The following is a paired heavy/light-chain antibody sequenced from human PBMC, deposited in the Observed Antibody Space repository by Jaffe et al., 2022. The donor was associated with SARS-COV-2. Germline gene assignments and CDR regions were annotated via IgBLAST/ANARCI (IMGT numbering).Light chain of an antibody. CDR2: NTN. V-gene: IGLV8-61*01. J-gene: IGLJ3*02. CDR1: SGSVSSGHY. CDR3: ALYLGGGISV. Sequence: QTVVTQEPSFSVSPGGTVTLTCALSSGSVSSGHYPSWCQQTPGQAPRTLIYNTNSRSSGVPDRFSGSILGSKAALTITGAQVDDESDYYCALYLGGGISVFGGGTKLTVL.
Heavy chain of an antibody. V-gene: IGHV3-30*04. Sequence: QVQLVESGGGVVQPGGSLRLSCAASGFTFSYYAMHWVRQAPGKGLEWVAVISYDGSQKYYADSVRGRFTVSRDNSKNTLYLQMNSLKVEDTAVYYCPRRDGSLGATNWYFDLWGRGTLVTVSS. D-gene: IGHD7-27*01. CDR2: ISYDGSQK. J-gene: IGHJ2*01. CDR1: GFTFSYYA. CDR3: PRRDGSLGATNWYFDL.